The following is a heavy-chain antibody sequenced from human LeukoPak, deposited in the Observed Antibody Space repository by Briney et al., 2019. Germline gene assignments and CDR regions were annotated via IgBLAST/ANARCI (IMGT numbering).Heavy chain of an antibody. CDR2: IYTSGST. D-gene: IGHD3-9*01. Sequence: SETLSLTCTVSGGSISSGSYYWSWIRQPAGKGLEWIGRIYTSGSTNYNPSLKSRVTISVDTSKNQFSLKLSSVTAADTAVYYCARLVVPGYLSYWGQGTLVTVSS. J-gene: IGHJ4*02. CDR3: ARLVVPGYLSY. CDR1: GGSISSGSYY. V-gene: IGHV4-61*02.